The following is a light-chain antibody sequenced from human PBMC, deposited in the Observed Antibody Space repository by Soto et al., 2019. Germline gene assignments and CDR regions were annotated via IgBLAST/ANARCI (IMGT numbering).Light chain of an antibody. CDR3: TQYYSYPPT. CDR1: QGISSY. Sequence: AIRMTQSPSSLSASTGDRVTITCRASQGISSYLAWYQQKPGKAPKLLIYAASTLQSGVPSRFSGSGSGTDFTHTISCLQSEDFATYHCTQYYSYPPTFGHGTKADI. J-gene: IGKJ1*01. V-gene: IGKV1-8*01. CDR2: AAS.